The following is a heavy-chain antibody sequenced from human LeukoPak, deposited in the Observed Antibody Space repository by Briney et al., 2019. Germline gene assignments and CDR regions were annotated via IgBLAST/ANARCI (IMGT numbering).Heavy chain of an antibody. CDR3: AKSNGYGLVDI. J-gene: IGHJ3*02. CDR2: ISGSDGRT. Sequence: PGGSLRLSCAASGFTFSSYGMSWVRQAPGKGLEWVSTISGSDGRTYYADSVKGRFTISRDNSKNTLYLQMKSLRAEDTAVYYCAKSNGYGLVDIWGQGTMVTVSS. V-gene: IGHV3-23*01. CDR1: GFTFSSYG. D-gene: IGHD3-10*01.